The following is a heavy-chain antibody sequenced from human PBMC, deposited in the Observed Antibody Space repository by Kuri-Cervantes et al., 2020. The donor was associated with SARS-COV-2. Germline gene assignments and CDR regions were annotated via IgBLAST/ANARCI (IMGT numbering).Heavy chain of an antibody. CDR2: ISGSGGST. CDR3: AEPFHDYSDYGGAFDI. V-gene: IGHV3-23*01. Sequence: GESLKISCAASGFTFSSYAMSWVRQAPGKGLEWVSAISGSGGSTYYADSVKGRFTISRDNAKNSLYLQMNSLRAEDTALYFCAEPFHDYSDYGGAFDIWGRGTVVTVSS. D-gene: IGHD4-11*01. CDR1: GFTFSSYA. J-gene: IGHJ3*02.